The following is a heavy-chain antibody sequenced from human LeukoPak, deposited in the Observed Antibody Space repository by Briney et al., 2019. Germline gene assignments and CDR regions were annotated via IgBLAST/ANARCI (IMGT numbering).Heavy chain of an antibody. CDR1: GGSISSSSYY. CDR2: IYYSGST. D-gene: IGHD6-6*01. CDR3: ARQETGSSYDY. V-gene: IGHV4-39*01. J-gene: IGHJ4*02. Sequence: SETLSLTCTVSGGSISSSSYYWGWIRQPPGKGLEWIGSIYYSGSTYYNPSLKSRVTISVDTSKNQFSLKLSSVTAADTAVYYCARQETGSSYDYWGQGTLVTVSS.